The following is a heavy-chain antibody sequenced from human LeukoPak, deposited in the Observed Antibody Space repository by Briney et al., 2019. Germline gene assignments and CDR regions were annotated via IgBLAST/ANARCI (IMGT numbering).Heavy chain of an antibody. J-gene: IGHJ4*02. CDR3: ARDKPYYDSWSGYIFDY. CDR1: GYTFTSYG. V-gene: IGHV1-18*01. CDR2: ISAYNGNT. Sequence: ASVKVSCKASGYTFTSYGISWVRQALGQGLEWMGWISAYNGNTNYAQKLQGRVTMTTDTSTGTAYMELRSLRSDDTAVYYCARDKPYYDSWSGYIFDYWGQGTLVTVSS. D-gene: IGHD3-3*01.